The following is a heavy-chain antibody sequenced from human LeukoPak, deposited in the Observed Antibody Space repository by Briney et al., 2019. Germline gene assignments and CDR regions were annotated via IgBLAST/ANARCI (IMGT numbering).Heavy chain of an antibody. CDR2: IYNIGSP. V-gene: IGHV4-4*07. CDR1: GGSISGYC. J-gene: IGHJ4*02. Sequence: SETLSLTCTVSGGSISGYCWTWIRQPAGKGLEWIGRIYNIGSPNYNPALRSRVTISVDTSKNQVSLKLSSVTAADSAIYYCTRGLRTDVDYDDGEDQWGQGTLVTVSS. CDR3: TRGLRTDVDYDDGEDQ. D-gene: IGHD4-17*01.